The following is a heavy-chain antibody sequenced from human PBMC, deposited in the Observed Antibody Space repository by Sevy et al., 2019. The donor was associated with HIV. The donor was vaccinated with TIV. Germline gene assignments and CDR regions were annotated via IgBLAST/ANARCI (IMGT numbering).Heavy chain of an antibody. D-gene: IGHD5-12*01. CDR1: GFTFSSYA. V-gene: IGHV3-7*03. Sequence: GGSLRLSCAASGFTFSSYAMHWVRQAPGKGLEWVANIKQDGSEKYYVDSVKGRFTISRDNAKNSLYLQMNSLRAEDTAVYYCARARYSGYERIYYFDYWGQGTLVTVSS. CDR3: ARARYSGYERIYYFDY. CDR2: IKQDGSEK. J-gene: IGHJ4*02.